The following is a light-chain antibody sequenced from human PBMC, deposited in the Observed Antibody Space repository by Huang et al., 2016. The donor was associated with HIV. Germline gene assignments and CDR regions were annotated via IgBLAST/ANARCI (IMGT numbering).Light chain of an antibody. Sequence: EIVLTQSPGTLSLSPGGRATLSCRASQSADSTFLAWYQQRPGQAPRLLIYAASTRATGIPDRFSGSGSGTDFSLTISRLEPEDFEVYYCHQYAASPGTFGQGTKLEI. CDR2: AAS. CDR3: HQYAASPGT. CDR1: QSADSTF. J-gene: IGKJ2*01. V-gene: IGKV3-20*01.